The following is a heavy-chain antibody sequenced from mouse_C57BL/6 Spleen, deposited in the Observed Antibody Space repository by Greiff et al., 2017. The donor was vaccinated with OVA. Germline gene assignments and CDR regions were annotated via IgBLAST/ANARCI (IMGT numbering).Heavy chain of an antibody. CDR3: ARGKPYYDYDEGFAY. CDR1: GYSFTGYY. D-gene: IGHD2-4*01. CDR2: INPSTGGT. Sequence: VQLKQSGPELVKPGASVKISCKASGYSFTGYYMNWVKQSPEKSLEWIGEINPSTGGTTYNQKFKAKATLTVDKSSSTAYMQLKSLTSEDSAVYYCARGKPYYDYDEGFAYWGQGTLVTVSA. V-gene: IGHV1-42*01. J-gene: IGHJ3*01.